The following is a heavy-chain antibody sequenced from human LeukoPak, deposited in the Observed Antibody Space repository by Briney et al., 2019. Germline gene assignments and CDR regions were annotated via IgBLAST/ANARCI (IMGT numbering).Heavy chain of an antibody. D-gene: IGHD3-10*01. CDR2: IYYSGST. J-gene: IGHJ4*02. V-gene: IGHV4-59*12. Sequence: SETLSLTCTVSGGSISSYYWSWIRQPPGKGLEWIGYIYYSGSTNYNPSLKSRVTISVDTSKNQFSLKLSSVTAADTAVYYCARNYGSGSYFPFFDYWGQGTLVTVSS. CDR3: ARNYGSGSYFPFFDY. CDR1: GGSISSYY.